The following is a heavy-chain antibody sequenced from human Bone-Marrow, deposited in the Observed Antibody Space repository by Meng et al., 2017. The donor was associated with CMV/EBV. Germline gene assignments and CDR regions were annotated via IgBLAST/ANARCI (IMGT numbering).Heavy chain of an antibody. CDR2: INSDGSST. Sequence: ETLSLTCAASGFTFSSYWMHWVRQAPGKGLVWVSRINSDGSSTSYADSVKGRFTISRDNAKNTLYLQMNSLRAEDTAVYYCARATIYYDSSGYYYLDAFDIWGQGTMVTVSS. V-gene: IGHV3-74*01. CDR1: GFTFSSYW. J-gene: IGHJ3*02. CDR3: ARATIYYDSSGYYYLDAFDI. D-gene: IGHD3-22*01.